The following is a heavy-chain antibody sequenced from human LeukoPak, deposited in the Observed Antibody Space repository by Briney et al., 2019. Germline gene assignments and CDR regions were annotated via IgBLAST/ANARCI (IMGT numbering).Heavy chain of an antibody. CDR1: GFTFSSYA. V-gene: IGHV3-23*01. CDR2: ISGSGGST. Sequence: GGSLRLSCAASGFTFSSYAMSWVRQAPGEGLEWVSAISGSGGSTYYADSVKGRFTISRDNSKNTLYLQMNSLRAEDTAVYYCASRFYDSSGYYLPASDYWGQGTLVTVSS. J-gene: IGHJ4*02. D-gene: IGHD3-22*01. CDR3: ASRFYDSSGYYLPASDY.